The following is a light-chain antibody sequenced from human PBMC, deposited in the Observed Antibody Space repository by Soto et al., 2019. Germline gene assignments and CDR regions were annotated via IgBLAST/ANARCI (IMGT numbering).Light chain of an antibody. J-gene: IGKJ1*01. CDR3: QQYGSSRPWT. CDR2: GAS. CDR1: QSVSSSY. Sequence: EIVFTQSPATLSLSPGERATLSCGASQSVSSSYLAWYQQKPGQAPRLIIYGASSRATGIPVRFSGSGSGTDFTLTISRLEPEDFAVYDCQQYGSSRPWTFGQGTKVDIK. V-gene: IGKV3-20*01.